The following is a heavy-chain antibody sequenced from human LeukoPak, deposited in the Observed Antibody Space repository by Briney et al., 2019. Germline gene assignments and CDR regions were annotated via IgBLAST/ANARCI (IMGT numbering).Heavy chain of an antibody. J-gene: IGHJ4*02. CDR2: IYENGGTT. D-gene: IGHD6-19*01. Sequence: GGSLRLSCVGSGFTFRSHAMSWVRQAPEKGLEFVSGIYENGGTTYYADSVKGRFSISRDNSKNTLYLQMNSLRAEDTAVYYCAKGVAVAGPFDYWGQGTLVTVSS. V-gene: IGHV3-23*01. CDR1: GFTFRSHA. CDR3: AKGVAVAGPFDY.